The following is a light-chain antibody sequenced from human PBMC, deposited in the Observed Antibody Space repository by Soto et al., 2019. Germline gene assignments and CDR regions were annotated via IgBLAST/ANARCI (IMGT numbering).Light chain of an antibody. J-gene: IGKJ2*01. Sequence: EIVLTQSPATLSLSPGERATLSCRASQSVSSYLAWYQQKPVQAPRLLIYDASNRATGIPARFSGSESGTDFTLTISSLEPEDFAVYYCQQRSNWPPYTFGQGTKLEIK. CDR3: QQRSNWPPYT. V-gene: IGKV3-11*01. CDR1: QSVSSY. CDR2: DAS.